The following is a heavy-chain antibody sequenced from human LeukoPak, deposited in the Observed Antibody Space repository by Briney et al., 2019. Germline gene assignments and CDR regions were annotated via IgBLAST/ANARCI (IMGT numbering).Heavy chain of an antibody. Sequence: SETLSLTCAVYGESFSAYYWTWIRQPPGKGLEWIGEIYHSGNTNYNPSLKSRVTLSVDKSKNQLSLKVNSVTAADTAVYYCVANGWYSLEHWGQGTLVIVSS. CDR3: VANGWYSLEH. J-gene: IGHJ1*01. D-gene: IGHD6-19*01. CDR2: IYHSGNT. V-gene: IGHV4-34*01. CDR1: GESFSAYY.